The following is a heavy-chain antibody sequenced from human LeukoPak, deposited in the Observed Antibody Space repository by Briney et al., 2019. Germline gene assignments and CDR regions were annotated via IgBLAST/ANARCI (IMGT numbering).Heavy chain of an antibody. V-gene: IGHV3-20*04. CDR2: INWNGGST. CDR1: GFTFDDYG. D-gene: IGHD3-9*01. J-gene: IGHJ3*02. Sequence: GGSLRLSCAASGFTFDDYGMSWARQAPGKGLEWVSGINWNGGSTGYADSVKGRFTISRDNAKNSLYLQMNSLRAEDTALYYCARSRIKTGSYAFDIWGQGTMVTVSS. CDR3: ARSRIKTGSYAFDI.